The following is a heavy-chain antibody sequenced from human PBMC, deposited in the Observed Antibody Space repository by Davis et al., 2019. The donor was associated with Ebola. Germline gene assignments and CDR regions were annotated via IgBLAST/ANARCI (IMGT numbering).Heavy chain of an antibody. V-gene: IGHV1-18*01. Sequence: AASVKVSCKASGYTFNSHGISWVRQAPGQGLEWMGWISAYNGNTNYAQKLQGRVTMTTDTSTSTAYMELRSLRPDDTAVYYCARPRQQLVPSYYFGMDVWGQGTTVTVSS. CDR1: GYTFNSHG. CDR3: ARPRQQLVPSYYFGMDV. CDR2: ISAYNGNT. D-gene: IGHD6-13*01. J-gene: IGHJ6*02.